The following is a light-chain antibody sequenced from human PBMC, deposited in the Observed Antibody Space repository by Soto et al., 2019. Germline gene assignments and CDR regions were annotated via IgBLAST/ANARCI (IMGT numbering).Light chain of an antibody. Sequence: QSVLTQPHSVSGAPGQRVTISGTGGSSNIGAGYDVHWYQQLPGTAPKLLIYVNTDRPSGVPDRFSGSKSGTSASLAITGLQPEDEADYYCQSYDISLRGYVFGDGTKLTVL. CDR1: SSNIGAGYD. V-gene: IGLV1-40*01. CDR3: QSYDISLRGYV. J-gene: IGLJ1*01. CDR2: VNT.